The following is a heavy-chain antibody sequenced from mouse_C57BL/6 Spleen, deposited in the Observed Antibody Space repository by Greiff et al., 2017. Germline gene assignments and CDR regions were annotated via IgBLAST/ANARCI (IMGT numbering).Heavy chain of an antibody. J-gene: IGHJ2*01. CDR3: ASDQGYFDY. CDR1: GFTFSSYG. Sequence: EVKLMESGGDLVKPGGSLKLSCAASGFTFSSYGMSWVRQTPDKRLEWVATISSGGSYTYYPDSVKGRFTISRDNAKNTLYLQMSSLKSEDTAMYYCASDQGYFDYWGQGTTLTVSS. V-gene: IGHV5-6*01. CDR2: ISSGGSYT.